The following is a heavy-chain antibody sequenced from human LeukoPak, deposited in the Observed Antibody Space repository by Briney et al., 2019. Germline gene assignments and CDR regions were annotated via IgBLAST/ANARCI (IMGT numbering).Heavy chain of an antibody. D-gene: IGHD6-13*01. J-gene: IGHJ4*02. CDR1: RYSLAELS. CDR2: FVGEHDKT. CDR3: ATDRSEITAGDTRFDY. V-gene: IGHV1-24*01. Sequence: ASVKVSCKVSRYSLAELSMHWARQPPGKGLEWMGGFVGEHDKTIYAQKFQGRVSMTEDTSTDTAYMELNSLRSDDTAVYYCATDRSEITAGDTRFDYWGQGSLVTVSS.